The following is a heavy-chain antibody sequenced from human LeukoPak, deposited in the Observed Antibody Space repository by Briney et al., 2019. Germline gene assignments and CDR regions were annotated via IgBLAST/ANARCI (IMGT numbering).Heavy chain of an antibody. V-gene: IGHV3-30*02. D-gene: IGHD3-10*01. CDR2: IRYDGSNT. J-gene: IGHJ4*02. Sequence: PGGSLRLSCAASGFTFSRYGMHWVRQAPGKGLEWVSFIRYDGSNTYYTDSVKGRFTISRDNSRNTLFLQMNSLRPEDTAVYYCARDRAYYYDSGSSFDYWGQGTLVTVSS. CDR3: ARDRAYYYDSGSSFDY. CDR1: GFTFSRYG.